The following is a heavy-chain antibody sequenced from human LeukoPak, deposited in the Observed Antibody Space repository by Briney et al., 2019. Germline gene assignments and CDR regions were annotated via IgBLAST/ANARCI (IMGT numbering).Heavy chain of an antibody. CDR2: INWNGGST. V-gene: IGHV3-20*04. D-gene: IGHD3-22*01. J-gene: IGHJ4*02. CDR1: GFMFDDYG. CDR3: ARGRNYDSSGYRADLDY. Sequence: GGSLRLSCAASGFMFDDYGMSWVRQPPGKGLEWVSGINWNGGSTGYADSVKGRFTISRDNAKNSLYLQMNSLRAEDTALYYCARGRNYDSSGYRADLDYWGQGTLVTVSS.